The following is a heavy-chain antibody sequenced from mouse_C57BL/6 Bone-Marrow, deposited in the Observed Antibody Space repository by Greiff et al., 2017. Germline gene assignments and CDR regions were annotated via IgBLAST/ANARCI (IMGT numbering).Heavy chain of an antibody. CDR2: IDPSDSYT. CDR1: GYTFTSYW. J-gene: IGHJ3*01. CDR3: AGDDYDRFAY. Sequence: QVQLQQPGAELVKPGASVKLSCKASGYTFTSYWMQWVKQRPGQGLEWIGEIDPSDSYTNYNQKFKGKATLTVDTSSSTAYMQLSSLTSEDSAVYYCAGDDYDRFAYWAKGLWSLSLQ. D-gene: IGHD2-4*01. V-gene: IGHV1-50*01.